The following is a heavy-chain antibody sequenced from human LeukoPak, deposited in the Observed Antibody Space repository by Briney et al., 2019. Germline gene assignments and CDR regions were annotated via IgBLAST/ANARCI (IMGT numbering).Heavy chain of an antibody. J-gene: IGHJ5*02. CDR2: IYYSGST. D-gene: IGHD2-21*02. CDR1: GGSISTYY. Sequence: SETLSLTCTVSGGSISTYYWSWIRQPPGKGLEWIGYIYYSGSTNYNPSLKSRVTISVDTSKNQFSLKLSSVTAADTAVYYCARVGVVVTENWFDPWGQGTLVTVSS. CDR3: ARVGVVVTENWFDP. V-gene: IGHV4-59*08.